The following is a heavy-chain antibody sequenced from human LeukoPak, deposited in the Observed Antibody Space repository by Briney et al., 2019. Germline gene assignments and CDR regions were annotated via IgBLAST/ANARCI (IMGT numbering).Heavy chain of an antibody. D-gene: IGHD2-2*01. CDR1: GGTFSSYA. V-gene: IGHV1-69*13. Sequence: SVKVSCKASGGTFSSYAISWVRQAPGQGLEWMGGIIPIFGTANYAQKFQGRVTITADESTSTAYMELSSLRSEDTAVYYCARATQHCSSTSCYGRDYYYYYYMDVWGEGTTVTVSS. CDR3: ARATQHCSSTSCYGRDYYYYYYMDV. J-gene: IGHJ6*03. CDR2: IIPIFGTA.